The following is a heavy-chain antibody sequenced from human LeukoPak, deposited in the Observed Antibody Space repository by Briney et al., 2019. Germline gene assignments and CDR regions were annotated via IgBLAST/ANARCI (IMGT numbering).Heavy chain of an antibody. J-gene: IGHJ1*01. D-gene: IGHD4-17*01. CDR3: ATGASKVTTDFANC. V-gene: IGHV5-10-1*01. CDR1: GYSFTNYW. Sequence: GESLQISCQGSGYSFTNYWISWVRQMPGKGPEWMGRIDPSDSYTKYSPSFEGHVTISVDKSISTAFLQWNSLKASDSAMYYCATGASKVTTDFANCWGQGTQVAVSS. CDR2: IDPSDSYT.